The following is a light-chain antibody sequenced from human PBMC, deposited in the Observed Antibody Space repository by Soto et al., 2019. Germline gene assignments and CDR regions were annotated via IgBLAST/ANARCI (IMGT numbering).Light chain of an antibody. CDR3: QQYGSSHT. J-gene: IGKJ5*01. Sequence: EVVLTQSPATLSLSPGERATLSCRASQSISDTLAWYQQKPGQAPRLLIFGASTRATGVPDRFSGSGAGAYFNLTISRLEPADFGVYYCQQYGSSHTFGQGTRLEI. V-gene: IGKV3-20*01. CDR2: GAS. CDR1: QSISDT.